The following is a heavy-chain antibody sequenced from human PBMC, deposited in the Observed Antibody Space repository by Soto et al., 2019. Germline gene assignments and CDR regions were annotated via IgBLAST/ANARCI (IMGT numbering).Heavy chain of an antibody. Sequence: GEPLERSERRSGWRFSPYWIAWVRQMPGKGLEWMGVIYPVDSDTIYRPSFQGQFTISADKSSSTAYLQWSSLKASDSAIYYCARQEQLAPYYYAMDVWGQGTTVTVSS. CDR3: ARQEQLAPYYYAMDV. CDR2: IYPVDSDT. D-gene: IGHD1-1*01. V-gene: IGHV5-51*01. CDR1: GWRFSPYW. J-gene: IGHJ6*02.